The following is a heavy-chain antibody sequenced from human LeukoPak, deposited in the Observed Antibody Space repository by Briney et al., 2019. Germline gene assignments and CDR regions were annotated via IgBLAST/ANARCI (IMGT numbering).Heavy chain of an antibody. CDR1: GDSISSGNYY. J-gene: IGHJ3*02. CDR2: IYYTGTT. CDR3: VRHLGANAFTI. V-gene: IGHV4-39*01. Sequence: PSETLSLTCTVSGDSISSGNYYWGWIRQPPVKGLEWIASIYYTGTTYYYPSLTSRGTISLDTSNNQFSLRLTSVTAADTAVYYCVRHLGANAFTIWGQGTMVTVSS. D-gene: IGHD3-16*01.